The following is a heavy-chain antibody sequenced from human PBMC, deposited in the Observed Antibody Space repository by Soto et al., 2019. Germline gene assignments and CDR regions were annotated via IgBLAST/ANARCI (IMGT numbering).Heavy chain of an antibody. Sequence: SVKVSCKASGGTFSSYAISWVRQAPGQGLEWMGGIIPIFGTANYAQKFQGRVKITADESTSTAYMELSSLRSEDTAVYYCAGDLGVDGYNRGYFDYWGQGTLVTVSS. CDR1: GGTFSSYA. CDR3: AGDLGVDGYNRGYFDY. D-gene: IGHD5-12*01. V-gene: IGHV1-69*13. CDR2: IIPIFGTA. J-gene: IGHJ4*02.